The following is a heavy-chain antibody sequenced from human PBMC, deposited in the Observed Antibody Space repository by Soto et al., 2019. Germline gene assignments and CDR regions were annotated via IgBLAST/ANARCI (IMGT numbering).Heavy chain of an antibody. CDR1: GYTLTELS. D-gene: IGHD2-21*01. CDR3: ATRNPYCGGECLPAYYGMDV. Sequence: ASVKVSCKVSGYTLTELSMHWVRQAPGKGLEWMGGFDPEDGETIYAQKFQGRVTMTEDTSTDTAYMELSSLRSEDTAVYYCATRNPYCGGECLPAYYGMDVWGQGTTVTVSS. V-gene: IGHV1-24*01. CDR2: FDPEDGET. J-gene: IGHJ6*02.